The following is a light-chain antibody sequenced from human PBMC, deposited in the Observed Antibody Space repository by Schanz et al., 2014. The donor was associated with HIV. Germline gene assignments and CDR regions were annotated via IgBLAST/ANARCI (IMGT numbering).Light chain of an antibody. Sequence: QLVLTQSPSASASLGASVKLTCTLSSGHSNYDIAWHQQQPEKGPRYLMRVNGDGTHTKGDGIPDRFSGSSSGAERYLTISSLQSEDEADYYCQTWGSGIRVFRGGTKVTVL. J-gene: IGLJ3*02. CDR1: SGHSNYD. CDR3: QTWGSGIRV. V-gene: IGLV4-69*01. CDR2: VNGDGTH.